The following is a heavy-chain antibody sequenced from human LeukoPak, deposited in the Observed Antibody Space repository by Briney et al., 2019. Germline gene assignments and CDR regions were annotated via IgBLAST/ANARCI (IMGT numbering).Heavy chain of an antibody. CDR1: GYSISSGYF. CDR3: AIDRSGSRRGWFDP. J-gene: IGHJ5*02. D-gene: IGHD1-26*01. Sequence: SETLSLICTVSGYSISSGYFWGWIRQPPGEGLEWIGSIYHSGITYYNPSLRSRVTISVDESKNQFSLQLSSVNAADTAVYYFAIDRSGSRRGWFDPWGRETRVTVPS. CDR2: IYHSGIT. V-gene: IGHV4-38-2*02.